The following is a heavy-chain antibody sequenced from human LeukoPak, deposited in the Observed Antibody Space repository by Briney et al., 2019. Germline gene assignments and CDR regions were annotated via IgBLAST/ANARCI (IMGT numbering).Heavy chain of an antibody. Sequence: PSETLSLTCTVSGGSISSGGYYWSWIRQHPGKGLEWIGYIYYSGSTYYNPSLKSRVTISVDTSKNQFSLKLSSVTAADTAVYYCASLLPSSTSPYYFDYWGQGTLVTVSS. CDR3: ASLLPSSTSPYYFDY. CDR2: IYYSGST. CDR1: GGSISSGGYY. D-gene: IGHD2-2*01. V-gene: IGHV4-31*03. J-gene: IGHJ4*02.